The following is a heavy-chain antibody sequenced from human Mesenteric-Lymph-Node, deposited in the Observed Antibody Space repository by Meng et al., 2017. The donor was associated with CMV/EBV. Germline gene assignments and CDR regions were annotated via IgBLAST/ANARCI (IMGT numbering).Heavy chain of an antibody. CDR1: GYSFLDYG. CDR3: ARELVRYSNNDYGLDV. J-gene: IGHJ6*02. CDR2: VSGYNGNT. Sequence: ASVKVSCKTAGYSFLDYGVTWVRQAPGQGLQWVGWVSGYNGNTNYTQKLQGRVTMTIDQSTGTAYMDLRRLTSDDTAVYYCARELVRYSNNDYGLDVWGQGTTVTVSS. V-gene: IGHV1-18*04. D-gene: IGHD5-12*01.